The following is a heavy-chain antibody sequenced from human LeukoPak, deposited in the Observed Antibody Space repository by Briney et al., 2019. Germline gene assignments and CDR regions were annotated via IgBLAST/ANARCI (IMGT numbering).Heavy chain of an antibody. Sequence: ASVKVSCKASGYTFTGYYMHWVRQAPGQGLEWMGRINPNSGGTNYAQKFQGRVTMTRDTSISTAYMELSRLRSDDTAVYYCARHRELYYYYMDVWGKGTTVTVSS. J-gene: IGHJ6*03. CDR2: INPNSGGT. V-gene: IGHV1-2*02. CDR1: GYTFTGYY. D-gene: IGHD5-24*01. CDR3: ARHRELYYYYMDV.